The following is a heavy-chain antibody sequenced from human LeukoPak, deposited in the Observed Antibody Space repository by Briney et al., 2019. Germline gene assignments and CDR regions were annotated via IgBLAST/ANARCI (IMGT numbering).Heavy chain of an antibody. CDR3: ARHPYDYVWGSYRPWAFDI. CDR2: INHSGST. CDR1: DGSFSGYH. Sequence: PSETLSLTCAVYDGSFSGYHWSWIRQPPGKGLEWIGEINHSGSTNYNPSLKYRVTISVDTSKNQFSLKLSSVTAADTAVYYCARHPYDYVWGSYRPWAFDIWGQGTMVTVSS. J-gene: IGHJ3*02. V-gene: IGHV4-34*01. D-gene: IGHD3-16*02.